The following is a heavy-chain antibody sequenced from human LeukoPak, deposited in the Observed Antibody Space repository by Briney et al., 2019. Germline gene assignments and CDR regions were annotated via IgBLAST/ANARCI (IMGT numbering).Heavy chain of an antibody. D-gene: IGHD6-13*01. CDR1: GFTFSSYS. J-gene: IGHJ4*02. V-gene: IGHV3-48*04. CDR2: ISSSSSTI. Sequence: GGSLRLSCAASGFTFSSYSMNWVRQAPGKGLEWVSYISSSSSTIYYADSVKGRFTISRDNAKNSLYLQMNSLRAEDMALYYCAKASSSSWYEDYFDYWGQGTLVTVSS. CDR3: AKASSSSWYEDYFDY.